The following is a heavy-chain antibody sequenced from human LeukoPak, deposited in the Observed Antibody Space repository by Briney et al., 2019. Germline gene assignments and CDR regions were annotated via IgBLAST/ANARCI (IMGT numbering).Heavy chain of an antibody. D-gene: IGHD1-1*01. V-gene: IGHV3-48*03. CDR3: ARTTSFDY. J-gene: IGHJ4*02. Sequence: GGSLGLSCAASGFTFTGYEMNWVRQAPGKGLEWVSYITISGSTIYYADSVKGRFTISRDNAKNSLYLQMNSLRAEDTAVYYCARTTSFDYWGQGTLVTVSS. CDR2: ITISGSTI. CDR1: GFTFTGYE.